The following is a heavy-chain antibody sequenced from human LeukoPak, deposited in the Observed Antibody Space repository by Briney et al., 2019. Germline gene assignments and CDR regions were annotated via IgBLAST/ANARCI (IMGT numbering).Heavy chain of an antibody. CDR2: IYPGDSDT. D-gene: IGHD2-2*01. V-gene: IGHV5-51*01. J-gene: IGHJ2*01. CDR3: ARTLAIVVVPAAIDWYFDL. Sequence: GESLKISCKGSGYSFTSYWIGWVRQMPGKGLEWMGIIYPGDSDTRYSPSFQGQVTISADKSISTAYLQWSSLKASDTAMYYCARTLAIVVVPAAIDWYFDLWGRGTLVTVSS. CDR1: GYSFTSYW.